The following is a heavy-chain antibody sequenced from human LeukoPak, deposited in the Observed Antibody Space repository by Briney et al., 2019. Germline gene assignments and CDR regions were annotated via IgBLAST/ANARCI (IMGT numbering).Heavy chain of an antibody. V-gene: IGHV1-2*02. J-gene: IGHJ3*02. Sequence: ASEKVSCKASGYTFTRYYMHWVRQAPGQGLEWMGWINPNSSGTNSAQKFQGRVTMTRDTSISTAYMELSRLRSDDTAVYYCAHTTHYDILTDAFDIWGQGTMVTVSS. CDR3: AHTTHYDILTDAFDI. CDR2: INPNSSGT. D-gene: IGHD3-9*01. CDR1: GYTFTRYY.